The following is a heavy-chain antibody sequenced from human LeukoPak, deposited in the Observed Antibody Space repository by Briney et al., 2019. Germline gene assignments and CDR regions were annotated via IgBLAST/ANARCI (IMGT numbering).Heavy chain of an antibody. CDR3: ARAAEAARLPSFDY. CDR2: IYYSGST. D-gene: IGHD6-6*01. CDR1: GGSISSSSYY. V-gene: IGHV4-39*07. Sequence: PSETLSLTCTVSGGSISSSSYYWGWIRQPPGKGLEWIGSIYYSGSTYYNPSLKSRVTISVDTSKNQFSLKLSSVTAADTAVYYCARAAEAARLPSFDYWGQGTLVTVSS. J-gene: IGHJ4*02.